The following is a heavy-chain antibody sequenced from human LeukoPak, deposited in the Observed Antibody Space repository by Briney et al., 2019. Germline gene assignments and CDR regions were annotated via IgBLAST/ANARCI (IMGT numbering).Heavy chain of an antibody. Sequence: GESLKLSCKGSGYSFTNFWIGWVRQMPGKGLEWMGMIYPGDSDTRYSPSFQGQVTISTDKSINTAYLQWSSLKASDTAMYYCARPHFDSGGYEFDYWGQGTLVTVSS. J-gene: IGHJ4*02. CDR1: GYSFTNFW. V-gene: IGHV5-51*01. D-gene: IGHD3-22*01. CDR3: ARPHFDSGGYEFDY. CDR2: IYPGDSDT.